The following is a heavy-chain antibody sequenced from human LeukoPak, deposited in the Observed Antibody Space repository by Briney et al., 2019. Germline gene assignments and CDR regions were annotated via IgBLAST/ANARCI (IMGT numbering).Heavy chain of an antibody. CDR1: GFTFSSYA. Sequence: GGSLRLACAASGFTFSSYAMSWVRQAPGKGLEWVSGISGSGGSTYYADSVKGRFTISRDNAKNTLYLQMNSLRVEDTAVYFCARGGSPPEALGDAFDIWGQGTMVTVSS. CDR3: ARGGSPPEALGDAFDI. V-gene: IGHV3-23*01. D-gene: IGHD1-26*01. CDR2: ISGSGGST. J-gene: IGHJ3*02.